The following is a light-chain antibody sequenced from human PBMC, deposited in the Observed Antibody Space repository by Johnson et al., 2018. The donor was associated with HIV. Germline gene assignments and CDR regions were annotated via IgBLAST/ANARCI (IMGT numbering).Light chain of an antibody. Sequence: QSVLTQPPSVCAAPGQKVTISCSGSSSDIGNNYVSWYQQLPGTAPKLLIYDNNKRPSGIPDRFSASKSGTSATLDITGLQTGDGADYYCGTCDSSLNASYVFGSGTSVTVL. CDR3: GTCDSSLNASYV. CDR2: DNN. J-gene: IGLJ1*01. CDR1: SSDIGNNY. V-gene: IGLV1-51*01.